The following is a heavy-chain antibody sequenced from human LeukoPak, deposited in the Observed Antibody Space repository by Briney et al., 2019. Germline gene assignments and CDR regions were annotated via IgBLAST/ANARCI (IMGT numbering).Heavy chain of an antibody. Sequence: PSETLSLTCAVYGGPFSGYYWSWIRQPPGKGLEWIGEINHSGSTNYNPSLKSRVTISVDTSKNQFSLKLSSVTAADTAVYYCARVTTVTEADAFDIWGQGTMVTVSS. CDR3: ARVTTVTEADAFDI. CDR2: INHSGST. CDR1: GGPFSGYY. D-gene: IGHD4-17*01. V-gene: IGHV4-34*01. J-gene: IGHJ3*02.